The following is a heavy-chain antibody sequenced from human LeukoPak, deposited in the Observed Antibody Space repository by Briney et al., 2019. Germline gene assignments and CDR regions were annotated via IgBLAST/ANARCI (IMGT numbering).Heavy chain of an antibody. CDR1: GFTFSSYS. D-gene: IGHD2-2*02. J-gene: IGHJ4*02. CDR3: ARDMRSMGIVVVPAAKPLDY. V-gene: IGHV3-48*04. Sequence: PGGSLRLSCAASGFTFSSYSMNWVREAPGKGLEWVSYISSSSSTIYYADSVKGRFTISRDNAKNSLYLQMNSLRAEDTAVYYCARDMRSMGIVVVPAAKPLDYWGQGTLVTVSS. CDR2: ISSSSSTI.